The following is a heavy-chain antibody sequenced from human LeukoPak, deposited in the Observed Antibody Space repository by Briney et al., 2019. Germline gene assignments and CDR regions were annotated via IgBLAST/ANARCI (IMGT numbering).Heavy chain of an antibody. J-gene: IGHJ4*02. Sequence: GGSLRLSCAASGFTFSNYGMSWVRQAPGKGLEWVSGISGSGGSTYYADSVKGRFTIYRDNAKNSLYLQMNSLRAEDTAVYYCARVYYYDSSGYSGSFDYWGQGTLVTVSS. CDR1: GFTFSNYG. V-gene: IGHV3-23*01. CDR3: ARVYYYDSSGYSGSFDY. CDR2: ISGSGGST. D-gene: IGHD3-22*01.